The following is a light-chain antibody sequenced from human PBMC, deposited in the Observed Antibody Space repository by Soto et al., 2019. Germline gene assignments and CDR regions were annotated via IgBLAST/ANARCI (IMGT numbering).Light chain of an antibody. V-gene: IGLV2-14*03. CDR3: SSHTSSSTRV. CDR1: SSDVGAYDY. Sequence: QSALTQPASASGSPGQSITISCTGTSSDVGAYDYVSWYQQHPDKAPKLMIYEVSNRPSGVSNRFSGSKSVNTATLTISGLQAEDEADYYCSSHTSSSTRVFGTRTKVTVL. CDR2: EVS. J-gene: IGLJ1*01.